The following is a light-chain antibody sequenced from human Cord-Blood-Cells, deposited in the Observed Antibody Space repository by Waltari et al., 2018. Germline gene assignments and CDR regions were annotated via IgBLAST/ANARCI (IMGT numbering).Light chain of an antibody. CDR2: LGS. J-gene: IGKJ1*01. V-gene: IGKV2-28*01. Sequence: IAMIQSPVSLPGTPGEPASISCSSSQSHLHSYGYNSLDWYLQKPGPSPQLLIYLGSNRSAGAPDRIRGSGSGTDVTQKSSRVEAEDVGVYYCMPTLQTPWTSGHGTKVEIK. CDR3: MPTLQTPWT. CDR1: QSHLHSYGYNS.